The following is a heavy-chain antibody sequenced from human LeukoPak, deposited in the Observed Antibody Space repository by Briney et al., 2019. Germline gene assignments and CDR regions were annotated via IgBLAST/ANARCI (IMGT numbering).Heavy chain of an antibody. CDR1: GGSISSSSYY. V-gene: IGHV4-61*05. CDR2: IYYSGST. Sequence: SETLSLTCTVSGGSISSSSYYWGWIRQPPGKGLEWIGYIYYSGSTYYNPSLKSRVTISVDTSKNQFSLKLSSVTAADTAVYYCARQDTAMVKVGHWGQGTLVTVSS. CDR3: ARQDTAMVKVGH. J-gene: IGHJ4*02. D-gene: IGHD5-18*01.